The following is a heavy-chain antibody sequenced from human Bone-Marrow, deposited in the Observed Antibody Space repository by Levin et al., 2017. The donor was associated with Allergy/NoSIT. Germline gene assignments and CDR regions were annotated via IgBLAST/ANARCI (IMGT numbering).Heavy chain of an antibody. Sequence: SETLSLTCTVSGGSISSGGYYWSWIRQHPGKGLEWIGYIYYSGSTYYNPSLKSRVTISVDTSKNQFSLKLSSVTAADTAVYYCARVPSSGWRNYYYYGMDVWGQGTTVTVSS. CDR3: ARVPSSGWRNYYYYGMDV. D-gene: IGHD6-19*01. CDR1: GGSISSGGYY. J-gene: IGHJ6*02. V-gene: IGHV4-31*03. CDR2: IYYSGST.